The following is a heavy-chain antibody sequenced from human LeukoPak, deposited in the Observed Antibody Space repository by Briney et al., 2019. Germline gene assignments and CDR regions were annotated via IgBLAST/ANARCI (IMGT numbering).Heavy chain of an antibody. D-gene: IGHD2-21*02. J-gene: IGHJ4*02. V-gene: IGHV3-23*01. CDR3: AKVHLDVVVVTFVPDYFDY. Sequence: GGSLRLSCAASGFIFSRYDMNWVRQAPGKGLEWVAGISASGGNTYYADSLKGRFTISRDNSKETLYLQMNNLRADDTAVYYCAKVHLDVVVVTFVPDYFDYWGQGALVTVSS. CDR1: GFIFSRYD. CDR2: ISASGGNT.